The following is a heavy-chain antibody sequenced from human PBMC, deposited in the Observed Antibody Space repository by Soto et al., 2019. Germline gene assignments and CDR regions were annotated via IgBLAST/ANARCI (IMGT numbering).Heavy chain of an antibody. Sequence: QVQLVQSAAEVKKPGASVKVSCKASGYTFIRYGITWVRQAPGQGLEWMGWISAYNDYTIYAQKLQGRVTMTTDTSPXXXYXXVRGLKSDDTAVYYCARGGYYDNSWGKLSHYGLDVWGQGTSVTVSS. J-gene: IGHJ6*02. D-gene: IGHD3-16*01. CDR2: ISAYNDYT. V-gene: IGHV1-18*01. CDR1: GYTFIRYG. CDR3: ARGGYYDNSWGKLSHYGLDV.